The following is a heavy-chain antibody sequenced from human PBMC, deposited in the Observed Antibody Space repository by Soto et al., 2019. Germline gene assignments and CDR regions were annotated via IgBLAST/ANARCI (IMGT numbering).Heavy chain of an antibody. D-gene: IGHD6-19*01. CDR1: GGSISSGGYY. CDR3: ARKLRIAVAGTYYYYGMDV. CDR2: IYYSGST. V-gene: IGHV4-31*03. J-gene: IGHJ6*02. Sequence: QVQLQESGPGLVKPSQTLSLTCTVSGGSISSGGYYWSWIRQHPGKGLEWIGYIYYSGSTYYNPSPKSRVTISVDTAKNQFSLKLSSVPAADTAVYYCARKLRIAVAGTYYYYGMDVWGQGTTVTVSS.